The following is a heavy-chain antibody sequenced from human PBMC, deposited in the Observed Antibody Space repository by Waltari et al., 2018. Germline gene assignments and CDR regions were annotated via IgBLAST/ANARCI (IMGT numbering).Heavy chain of an antibody. CDR3: TRHRLKTIGSDFDY. CDR2: IRPNSGAT. Sequence: QVQLVQSGAEVKRPGASVKVSCEAFGYTFNDYYTDWVRQAPGQGPEWMGWIRPNSGATRYAQKFQDRVTMTWDTSSSTAYMELSGLRSDDTAVYFCTRHRLKTIGSDFDYWGQGTLVTVSS. V-gene: IGHV1-2*02. CDR1: GYTFNDYY. J-gene: IGHJ4*02. D-gene: IGHD3-16*01.